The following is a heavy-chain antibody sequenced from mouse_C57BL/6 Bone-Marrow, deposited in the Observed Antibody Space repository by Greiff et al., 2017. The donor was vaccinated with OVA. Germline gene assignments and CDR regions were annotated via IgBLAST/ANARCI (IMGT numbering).Heavy chain of an antibody. CDR1: GFTFTDYY. CDR3: ARIYGSSYFFDY. J-gene: IGHJ2*01. CDR2: INPNNGGT. Sequence: VQLPQSGPELVKPGASVKISCKASGFTFTDYYMNWVKQSHGKSLEWIGDINPNNGGTSYNQKFKGKATLTVDKSSSTAYMELRSLTSEDSAVYYCARIYGSSYFFDYWGQGTTLTVSS. V-gene: IGHV1-26*01. D-gene: IGHD1-1*01.